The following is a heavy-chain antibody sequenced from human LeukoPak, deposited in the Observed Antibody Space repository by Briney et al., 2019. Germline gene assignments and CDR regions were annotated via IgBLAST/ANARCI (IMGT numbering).Heavy chain of an antibody. V-gene: IGHV3-11*01. CDR2: IRSSGSTI. Sequence: GGSLRLSCAASGFTFSDYYMSWIRQAPGKGLEWVSYIRSSGSTIYYADSVKGRFTIARDNAKNSLYLQMNSLRAEDTAVYYCAKDDDWGRYKHWGQGTLVTVSS. D-gene: IGHD3-16*01. CDR3: AKDDDWGRYKH. CDR1: GFTFSDYY. J-gene: IGHJ1*01.